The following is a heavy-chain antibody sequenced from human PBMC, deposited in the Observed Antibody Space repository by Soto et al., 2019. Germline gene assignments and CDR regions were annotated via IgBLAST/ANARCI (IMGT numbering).Heavy chain of an antibody. Sequence: SVKVSCKXSGGTFSSYAISWVRQAPGQGLEWMGGIIPIFGTANYAQKFQGRVTITADESTSTAYMELSSLRSEDTAVYYCASLGVADEYSPFDYWGQGTLVTVSS. D-gene: IGHD3-3*01. V-gene: IGHV1-69*13. CDR2: IIPIFGTA. CDR3: ASLGVADEYSPFDY. CDR1: GGTFSSYA. J-gene: IGHJ4*02.